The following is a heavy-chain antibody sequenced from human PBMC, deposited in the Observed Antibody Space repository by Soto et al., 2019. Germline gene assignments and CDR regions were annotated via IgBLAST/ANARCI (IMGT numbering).Heavy chain of an antibody. V-gene: IGHV3-30*18. CDR1: GFTFSSYG. Sequence: QVQLVESGGGVVQPGRSLRLSCAASGFTFSSYGMHWVRQAPGKGLEWVAVISYDGSNKYYADSVKGRFTISRDNSKNTLYLQMNSLRAEDTAVYYCAKMDLAYCGGDCYTNFDYWGQGTLVTVSS. CDR2: ISYDGSNK. CDR3: AKMDLAYCGGDCYTNFDY. D-gene: IGHD2-21*02. J-gene: IGHJ4*02.